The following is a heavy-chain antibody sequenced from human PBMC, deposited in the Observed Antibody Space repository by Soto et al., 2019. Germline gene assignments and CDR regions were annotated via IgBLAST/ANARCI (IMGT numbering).Heavy chain of an antibody. J-gene: IGHJ4*02. V-gene: IGHV4-59*01. D-gene: IGHD3-9*01. CDR1: GGSISVYY. CDR2: VYDNGRP. Sequence: SETLSLTCAISGGSISVYYWSWIRQSPRQGLEWIGYVYDNGRPYYSPSLKSRVTISADTSKNQISLKLTSATAADTAVYYCARGVGSSPPRYWGRGTRVTVSA. CDR3: ARGVGSSPPRY.